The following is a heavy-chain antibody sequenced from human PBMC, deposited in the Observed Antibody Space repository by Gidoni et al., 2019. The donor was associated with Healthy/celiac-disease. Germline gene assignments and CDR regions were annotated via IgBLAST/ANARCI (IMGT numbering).Heavy chain of an antibody. D-gene: IGHD3-16*01. V-gene: IGHV3-23*01. CDR1: GFTFSSYV. CDR3: AKEPPSVWNYADY. CDR2: ISGSGGRK. J-gene: IGHJ4*02. Sequence: EVQLLESVVGLVQPGGSLSLSCAASGFTFSSYVMSGVRQAPGKGLEWVSAISGSGGRKYYADSVKGRFTISRDNSKNTLYLQMNSLRAEDTAVYYCAKEPPSVWNYADYWGQGTLVTVSS.